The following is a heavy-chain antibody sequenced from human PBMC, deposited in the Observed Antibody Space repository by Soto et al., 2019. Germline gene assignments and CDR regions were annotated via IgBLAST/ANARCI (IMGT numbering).Heavy chain of an antibody. V-gene: IGHV3-21*01. CDR1: GFTFSSYS. J-gene: IGHJ5*02. CDR3: ARDPSDP. CDR2: ISSSSSYX. Sequence: GGSLRLSCAASGFTFSSYSMSWVRHAPGKGLEWVSSISSSSSYXXXXXXXXGXXXXXXXXXXNSLYLQMNSLRAGDTAVYYCARDPSDP.